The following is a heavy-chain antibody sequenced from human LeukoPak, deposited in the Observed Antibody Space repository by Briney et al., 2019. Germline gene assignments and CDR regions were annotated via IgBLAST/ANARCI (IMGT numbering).Heavy chain of an antibody. CDR2: INQSGST. CDR1: GGSFSGYY. Sequence: SETLSLTCAVSGGSFSGYYWSWIRQPPGKGLEWIGEINQSGSTNYNPSLKSRVTISVDTSKNQFSLKLSSVTAADTAVYYCARGYTPYYYASGRYGRGFDPWGQGTLVTVSS. D-gene: IGHD3-10*01. V-gene: IGHV4-34*01. J-gene: IGHJ5*02. CDR3: ARGYTPYYYASGRYGRGFDP.